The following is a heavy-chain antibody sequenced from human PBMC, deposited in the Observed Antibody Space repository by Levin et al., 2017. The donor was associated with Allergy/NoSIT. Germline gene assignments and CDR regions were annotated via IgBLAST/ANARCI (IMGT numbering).Heavy chain of an antibody. CDR1: GGSFSGYY. Sequence: PSETLSLTCAVYGGSFSGYYWSWIRQPPGKGLEWIGEINHSGSTNYNPSLKSRVTISVDTSKNQFSLKLSSVTAADTAVYYCARGSDIVVVPAAQTYYYDGMDVCGQGTTVTVSS. D-gene: IGHD2-2*01. V-gene: IGHV4-34*01. J-gene: IGHJ6*02. CDR2: INHSGST. CDR3: ARGSDIVVVPAAQTYYYDGMDV.